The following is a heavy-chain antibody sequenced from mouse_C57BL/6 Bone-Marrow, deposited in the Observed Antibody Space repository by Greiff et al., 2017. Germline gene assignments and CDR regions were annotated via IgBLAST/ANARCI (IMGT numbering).Heavy chain of an antibody. CDR2: IDPSDSET. CDR3: ARWHYYGSSLYFDY. V-gene: IGHV1-52*01. CDR1: GYTFTSYW. J-gene: IGHJ2*01. D-gene: IGHD1-1*01. Sequence: VQLQQSGAELVRPGSSVKLSCKASGYTFTSYWMHWVKQRPIQGLEWIGNIDPSDSETHYNQKFKDKATLTVDKSSSTAYMQLSSLTSEDSAVXYCARWHYYGSSLYFDYWGQGTTLTVSS.